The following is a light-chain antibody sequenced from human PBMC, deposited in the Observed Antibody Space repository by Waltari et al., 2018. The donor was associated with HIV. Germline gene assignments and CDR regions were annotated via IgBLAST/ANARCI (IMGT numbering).Light chain of an antibody. Sequence: QSALTQPASVSGSPGQSITISCTGTSSDVGSYNLVSWYQQHPGKAPKLTIYEVSKRPSGVSNRFHGSKSGNTASLTISGLQAEDEAEYYCCSYAGTSTYVAFGGGTKLTVL. J-gene: IGLJ2*01. CDR3: CSYAGTSTYVA. V-gene: IGLV2-23*02. CDR1: SSDVGSYNL. CDR2: EVS.